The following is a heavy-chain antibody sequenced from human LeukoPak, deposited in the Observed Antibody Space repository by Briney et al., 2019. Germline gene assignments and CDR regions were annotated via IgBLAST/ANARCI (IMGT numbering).Heavy chain of an antibody. J-gene: IGHJ4*02. V-gene: IGHV4-59*08. CDR2: IYYSGST. D-gene: IGHD6-6*01. CDR1: GGSISSYY. Sequence: SETLSLTCTVSGGSISSYYWSWIRQPPGKGLEWIGYIYYSGSTNYNPSLKSRVIISVDTSKNQFSLKLSSVTAADTAVYYCARQPEYSSSIDYWGQGTLVTVSS. CDR3: ARQPEYSSSIDY.